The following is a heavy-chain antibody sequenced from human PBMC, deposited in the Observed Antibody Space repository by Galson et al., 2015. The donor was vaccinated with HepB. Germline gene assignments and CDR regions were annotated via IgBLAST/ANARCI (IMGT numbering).Heavy chain of an antibody. V-gene: IGHV3-21*01. CDR2: ISSSSSYI. D-gene: IGHD1-26*01. Sequence: SLRLSCAASGFTFSSYSMNWVRQAPGQGLEWVSSISSSSSYIYYADSVKGRFTISRDNAKNSLYLQMNSLRDEDTAVYYCAGDLRREWELLHAPYYYYGMDVWGQGTTVTVSS. J-gene: IGHJ6*02. CDR3: AGDLRREWELLHAPYYYYGMDV. CDR1: GFTFSSYS.